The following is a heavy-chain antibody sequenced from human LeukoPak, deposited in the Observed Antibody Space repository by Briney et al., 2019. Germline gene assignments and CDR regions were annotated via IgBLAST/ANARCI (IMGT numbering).Heavy chain of an antibody. CDR1: GFTFSSYW. CDR2: IKQDGSEK. J-gene: IGHJ4*02. V-gene: IGHV3-7*01. CDR3: ARDAQGNYCSGGSCYSGGYFDY. D-gene: IGHD2-15*01. Sequence: GGSLRLSCAASGFTFSSYWMSWVRQAPGKGLEWVANIKQDGSEKYYVDSVKGRFTISRDNAKNSLHLQMNSLRAEDTAVYYCARDAQGNYCSGGSCYSGGYFDYWGQGTLVTVSS.